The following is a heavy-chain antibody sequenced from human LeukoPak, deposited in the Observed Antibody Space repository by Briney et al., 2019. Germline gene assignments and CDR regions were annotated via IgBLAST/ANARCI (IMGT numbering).Heavy chain of an antibody. D-gene: IGHD4-11*01. CDR3: ARYRGLDAFDI. CDR2: INHSGST. V-gene: IGHV4-34*01. CDR1: GGSFSGYY. Sequence: SETLSLTCAVYGGSFSGYYWSWIRQPPGKGLEWIGEINHSGSTNYNPSLKSRVTISVDTSKNQFSLKLSSVTAADTAVYYCARYRGLDAFDIWGQGTMVTVSS. J-gene: IGHJ3*02.